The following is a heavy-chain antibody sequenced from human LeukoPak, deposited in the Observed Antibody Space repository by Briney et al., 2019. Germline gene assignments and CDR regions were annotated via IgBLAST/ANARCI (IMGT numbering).Heavy chain of an antibody. CDR1: GFTFSSYD. Sequence: GGSLRLSCAASGFTFSSYDMSWVRQVPGKGLEWVSAISGSGGSTYYADSVKGRFTISRDNSKNTLYLQMNSLRAEDTAVYYCAKGAGYSYGYYYYYGMDVWGQGTTVIVSS. CDR2: ISGSGGST. J-gene: IGHJ6*02. CDR3: AKGAGYSYGYYYYYGMDV. D-gene: IGHD5-18*01. V-gene: IGHV3-23*01.